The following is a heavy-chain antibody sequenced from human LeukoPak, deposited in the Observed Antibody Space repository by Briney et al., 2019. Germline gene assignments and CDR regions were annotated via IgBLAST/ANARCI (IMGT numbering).Heavy chain of an antibody. J-gene: IGHJ4*02. CDR1: GYTLTSYY. CDR2: INPSGGSTT. CDR3: ARGTLRYFDF. Sequence: GASVKVSCKASGYTLTSYYMHWVRQAPGQGPEWMGVINPSGGSTTSYAQKIQGRVNMTRDTSMSTVTMELSSLRSEDTAVYYCARGTLRYFDFWGQGKRVLVSA. D-gene: IGHD3-9*01. V-gene: IGHV1-46*01.